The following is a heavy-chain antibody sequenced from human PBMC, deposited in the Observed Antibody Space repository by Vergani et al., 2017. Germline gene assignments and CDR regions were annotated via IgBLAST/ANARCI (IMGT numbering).Heavy chain of an antibody. D-gene: IGHD6-19*01. Sequence: QLQLQESGPGLVKPSETLSLTCTVSGVSIGSNSYYWGWIRQPPGKGLEWIGTIYYTGTTYYNKVHKSLLTISVDTSKNQFSLNLTSVTAADTAVYYCTRHGRSGWAGYFQHWGQGTLVTASS. V-gene: IGHV4-39*01. J-gene: IGHJ1*01. CDR3: TRHGRSGWAGYFQH. CDR1: GVSIGSNSYY. CDR2: IYYTGTT.